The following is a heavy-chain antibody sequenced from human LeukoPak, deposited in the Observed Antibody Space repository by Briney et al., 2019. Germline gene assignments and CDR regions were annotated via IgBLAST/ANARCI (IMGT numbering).Heavy chain of an antibody. CDR3: ARRVFGTYYYGSGSPYYFDY. CDR2: IYPGDSDT. J-gene: IGHJ4*02. CDR1: GYSFTSYW. V-gene: IGHV5-51*01. Sequence: GESLKISCKGSGYSFTSYWIGWVRQMPGKGLEWMGIIYPGDSDTRYSPSFQGQVTISADKSISTAYLQWSSLKASDTAMYYCARRVFGTYYYGSGSPYYFDYWGQVTLVTVSS. D-gene: IGHD3-10*01.